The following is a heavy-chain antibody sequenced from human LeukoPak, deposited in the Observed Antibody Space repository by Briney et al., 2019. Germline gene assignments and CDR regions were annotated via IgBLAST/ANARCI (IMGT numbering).Heavy chain of an antibody. CDR1: GFSISHHC. CDR3: ARGDIPYNNYFDH. D-gene: IGHD2-21*01. CDR2: SCITGSPT. Sequence: SGGSLRLSCTASGFSISHHCMNWIRQAPGKGLEWISYSCITGSPTHYAESVKGRFTVSRDNSKNSLYLQMGSLRSDDTAFYYCARGDIPYNNYFDHWGQGALVTVSS. J-gene: IGHJ5*02. V-gene: IGHV3-11*01.